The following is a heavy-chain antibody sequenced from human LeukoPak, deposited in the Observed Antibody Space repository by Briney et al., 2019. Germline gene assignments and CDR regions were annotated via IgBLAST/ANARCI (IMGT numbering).Heavy chain of an antibody. J-gene: IGHJ4*02. CDR3: ARVRSGYSHENYFDY. CDR2: INPSGGST. Sequence: ASVKVSCKASGHTFTSYYMHWMRQAPGQGLEWMGIINPSGGSTSYAQKFQGRVTMTRDTSTSTVYMELSSLRSEDTAVYYCARVRSGYSHENYFDYWGQGTLVTVSS. V-gene: IGHV1-46*01. CDR1: GHTFTSYY. D-gene: IGHD5-18*01.